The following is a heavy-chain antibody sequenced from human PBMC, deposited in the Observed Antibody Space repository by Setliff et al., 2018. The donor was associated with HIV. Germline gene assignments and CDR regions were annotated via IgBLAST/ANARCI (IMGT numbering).Heavy chain of an antibody. D-gene: IGHD6-19*01. J-gene: IGHJ3*02. CDR3: ARGFGWSEAFDI. Sequence: PGGSLRLSCVASGFTFNIYSMNWVRQAPGRGLEWVSCLSTNTGDITYADSVKGRFTLSRDTAKNSLYLQMNNVRDDDTAVYYCARGFGWSEAFDIWGRGTLVTVSS. CDR1: GFTFNIYS. CDR2: LSTNTGDI. V-gene: IGHV3-21*01.